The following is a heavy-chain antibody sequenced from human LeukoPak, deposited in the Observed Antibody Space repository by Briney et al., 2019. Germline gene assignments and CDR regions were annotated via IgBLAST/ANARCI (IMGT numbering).Heavy chain of an antibody. J-gene: IGHJ3*01. CDR2: ISYIGSAI. V-gene: IGHV3-11*01. D-gene: IGHD2-2*01. CDR1: GFTFSDYY. CDR3: ARDSIVLVPAANDAFDV. Sequence: GGSLRLSCAASGFTFSDYYMSWIRQAPGKGLEWVSYISYIGSAIYYADSVTCRFTISRDNTKNSLYLQMNSLRAEDTAVYYCARDSIVLVPAANDAFDVWGPRTMVTVSS.